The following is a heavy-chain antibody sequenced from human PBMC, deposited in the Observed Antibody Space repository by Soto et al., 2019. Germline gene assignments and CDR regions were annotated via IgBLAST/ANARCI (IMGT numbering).Heavy chain of an antibody. CDR2: INHSGST. Sequence: SETLSLTCAVYGGSFRGYYWSWIRQPPGKGLEWIGEINHSGSTNYNPSLESRVTISVDTSKNQFSLKLSSVTAADTAVYYCARGEVGYDILTGSYYYGMDVWGQGTTVT. J-gene: IGHJ6*02. CDR1: GGSFRGYY. V-gene: IGHV4-34*01. D-gene: IGHD3-9*01. CDR3: ARGEVGYDILTGSYYYGMDV.